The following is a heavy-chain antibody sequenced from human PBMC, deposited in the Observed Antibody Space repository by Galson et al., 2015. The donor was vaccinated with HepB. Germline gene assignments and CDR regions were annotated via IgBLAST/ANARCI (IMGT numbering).Heavy chain of an antibody. J-gene: IGHJ4*02. CDR3: VEDGGSHSYDSSVYYPWKY. D-gene: IGHD3-22*01. Sequence: SLRLSCAASGFTFSSYAMSWVRQAPGKGLEWVSGISDSGSSTNYADSVRGRFTISRDNSKNTLYLQMKSLRTEDTAVYFCVEDGGSHSYDSSVYYPWKYWGQGTLVTVSS. CDR1: GFTFSSYA. V-gene: IGHV3-23*01. CDR2: ISDSGSST.